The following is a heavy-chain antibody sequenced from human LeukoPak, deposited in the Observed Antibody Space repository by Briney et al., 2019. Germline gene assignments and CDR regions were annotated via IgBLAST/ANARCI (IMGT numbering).Heavy chain of an antibody. CDR2: IYYSGST. D-gene: IGHD3-3*01. CDR3: ARQGEGYYDFWSGPNYYYGMDV. Sequence: SETLSLTCTVSGGSISSSSYYWGWIRQPPGKGLEWIGSIYYSGSTYYNPSLKSRVTISVDTSKNQFSLKLSSVTAADTAVYYCARQGEGYYDFWSGPNYYYGMDVWGQGTTVTVSS. V-gene: IGHV4-39*01. CDR1: GGSISSSSYY. J-gene: IGHJ6*02.